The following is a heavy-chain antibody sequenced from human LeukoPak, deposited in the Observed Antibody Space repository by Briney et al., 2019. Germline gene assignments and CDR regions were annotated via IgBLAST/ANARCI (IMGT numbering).Heavy chain of an antibody. J-gene: IGHJ4*02. CDR2: IRSIGGSA. CDR1: EFTFSSFS. Sequence: SGGSLRLSCAASEFTFSSFSMSWVRQPPGKGLEWVSTIRSIGGSAFYAESVKGRFTISRDNNENTLYLQMNSLRVEDTAVYYCARAAQVTGRPNLGGHFDYWGQGTLVTVSS. CDR3: ARAAQVTGRPNLGGHFDY. V-gene: IGHV3-23*01. D-gene: IGHD6-6*01.